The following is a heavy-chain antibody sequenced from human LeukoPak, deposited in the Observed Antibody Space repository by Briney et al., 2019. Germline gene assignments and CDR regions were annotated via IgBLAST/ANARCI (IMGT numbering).Heavy chain of an antibody. CDR3: AGTGTIMRYYFDY. Sequence: SETLSLTCSVFGGSVSTDHWNWIRQPPGKGLEWIGYIYYSGSTNYNPSLKSRVTISVDTSKNQFSLKLSSVTAADTAVYYCAGTGTIMRYYFDYWGQGTLVTVSS. CDR1: GGSVSTDH. V-gene: IGHV4-59*02. J-gene: IGHJ4*02. D-gene: IGHD1-7*01. CDR2: IYYSGST.